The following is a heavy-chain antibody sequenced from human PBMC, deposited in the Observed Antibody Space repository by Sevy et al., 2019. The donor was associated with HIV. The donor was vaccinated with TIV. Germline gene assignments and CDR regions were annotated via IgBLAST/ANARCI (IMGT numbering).Heavy chain of an antibody. Sequence: ASVKVSCKTSSYSFSTYDFIWVRHAPGQGLDWLGWISAEKGHTLYAQRFQGRVTMTTDTSASEVYMELRNLRSDDTAIYYCATKGIIAVGTLDYWGQGTLVTVSS. J-gene: IGHJ4*02. CDR3: ATKGIIAVGTLDY. V-gene: IGHV1-18*01. D-gene: IGHD6-13*01. CDR1: SYSFSTYD. CDR2: ISAEKGHT.